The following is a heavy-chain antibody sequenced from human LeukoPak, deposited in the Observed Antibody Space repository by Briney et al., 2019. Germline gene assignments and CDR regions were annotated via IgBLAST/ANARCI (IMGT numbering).Heavy chain of an antibody. CDR2: IYTSGST. Sequence: SETLSLTCTVSGGSISSYYWSWIRQPAGKGLEWIGRIYTSGSTNYNPSLKSRVTMSVDTSKNQFSLKLSSVTAADTAVYYCASYSSGWYRTWFDPWGQGTLVTVSS. J-gene: IGHJ5*02. CDR1: GGSISSYY. D-gene: IGHD6-19*01. CDR3: ASYSSGWYRTWFDP. V-gene: IGHV4-4*07.